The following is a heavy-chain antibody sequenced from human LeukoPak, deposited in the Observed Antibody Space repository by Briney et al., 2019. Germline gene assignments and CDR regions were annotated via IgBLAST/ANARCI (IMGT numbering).Heavy chain of an antibody. D-gene: IGHD6-6*01. CDR1: AGSISSYY. Sequence: SETLSLTSTVSAGSISSYYWSWIRQPPGKGLEWIGYIYYSGSTNYNPSLKSRVTISVDTSKNQFSLKLSSVTAADTAVYYGARNVSSIAARHQGYYYYMDVWGKGTTVTVSS. J-gene: IGHJ6*03. V-gene: IGHV4-59*01. CDR2: IYYSGST. CDR3: ARNVSSIAARHQGYYYYMDV.